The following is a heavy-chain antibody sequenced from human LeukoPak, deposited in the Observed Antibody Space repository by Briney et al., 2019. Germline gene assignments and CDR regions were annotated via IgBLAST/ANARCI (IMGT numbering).Heavy chain of an antibody. CDR3: ARGHSSGYYPKY. CDR1: GFIYCNYG. J-gene: IGHJ4*02. Sequence: KPGGSLRLSCAASGFIYCNYGMNCVRQATGKGLEWVSYISGSGTYIDYSDSVKGRFTISRDNAKNSLYLQMNSLRAEDTAVYYCARGHSSGYYPKYWGQGTLVTVSS. CDR2: ISGSGTYI. D-gene: IGHD3-22*01. V-gene: IGHV3-21*05.